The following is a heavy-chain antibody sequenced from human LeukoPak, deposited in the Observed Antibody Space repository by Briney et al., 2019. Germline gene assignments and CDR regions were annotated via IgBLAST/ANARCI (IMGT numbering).Heavy chain of an antibody. CDR1: GFTFSNFW. D-gene: IGHD2-21*02. CDR3: ARYFDNTAYSWRRFDY. CDR2: IRQDGGDK. V-gene: IGHV3-7*01. J-gene: IGHJ4*02. Sequence: GGSLRFSCAASGFTFSNFWMTWVRQAPGKGPEWLATIRQDGGDKWYVGSVRGRVTISRDNARDSLYLQMNNLRAEDTAVYYCARYFDNTAYSWRRFDYWGQGVLVTVS.